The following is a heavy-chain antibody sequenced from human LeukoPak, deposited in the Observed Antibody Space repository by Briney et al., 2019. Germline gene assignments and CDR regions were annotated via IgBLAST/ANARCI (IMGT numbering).Heavy chain of an antibody. CDR2: ISAYNGNT. Sequence: GASVNVSCKASGYTFTSYGISWVRQAPGQGLEWMGWISAYNGNTNYAQKLQGRVTMTTDTSTSTAYMELRSLRSDDTAVYYCARGYWDILTGYYDYWGQGTLVTVSS. CDR3: ARGYWDILTGYYDY. D-gene: IGHD3-9*01. CDR1: GYTFTSYG. V-gene: IGHV1-18*01. J-gene: IGHJ4*02.